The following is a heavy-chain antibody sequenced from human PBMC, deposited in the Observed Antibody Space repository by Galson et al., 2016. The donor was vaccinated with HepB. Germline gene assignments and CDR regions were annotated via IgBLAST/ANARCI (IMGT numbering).Heavy chain of an antibody. CDR2: INQSGTST. V-gene: IGHV4-34*01. CDR3: ARELGLRGIRMDV. D-gene: IGHD3-10*01. Sequence: SETLSLTCAVSGGPFSGYWSWLRQPPGKGLEWIGEINQSGTSTTYNPSLVPRVPISVDTSKNQFSLNLKSVTAAETAVYYCARELGLRGIRMDVWGQGTTVIVSS. J-gene: IGHJ6*02. CDR1: GGPFSGY.